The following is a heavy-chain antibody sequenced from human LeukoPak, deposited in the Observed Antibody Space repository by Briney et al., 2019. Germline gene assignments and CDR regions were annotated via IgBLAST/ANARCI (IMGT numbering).Heavy chain of an antibody. CDR1: GGSFSGYY. J-gene: IGHJ6*02. V-gene: IGHV4-34*01. Sequence: SETLSLTCVVYGGSFSGYYWSSLRPPPWRGLAWIGDIYHSGCSNYNLSLKCRVPISVDTSKDQFSLKLSSVTAADTAVYYCARGAKGITIFVVVINPQQYDGMDVWGQGTTVTVSS. CDR3: ARGAKGITIFVVVINPQQYDGMDV. CDR2: IYHSGCS. D-gene: IGHD3-3*01.